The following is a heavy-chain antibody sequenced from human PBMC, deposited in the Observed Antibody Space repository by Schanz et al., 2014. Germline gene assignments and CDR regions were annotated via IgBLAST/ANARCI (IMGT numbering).Heavy chain of an antibody. Sequence: QLVESGGGLVQPGRSLRLSCAASGFTFEDYAMHWVRQVPGKGLEWVSYINGGGETTYYADSVRGRFTISRDNAKNSHYLQMNSLRVEDTAVFYCVKIGYTHWSLDDWGQGILVTVSS. J-gene: IGHJ4*02. CDR2: INGGGETT. CDR1: GFTFEDYA. V-gene: IGHV3-48*03. CDR3: VKIGYTHWSLDD. D-gene: IGHD6-13*01.